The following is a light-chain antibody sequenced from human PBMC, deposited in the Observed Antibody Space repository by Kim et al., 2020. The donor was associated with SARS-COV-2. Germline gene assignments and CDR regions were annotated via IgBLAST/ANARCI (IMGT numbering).Light chain of an antibody. CDR1: QTISKTY. Sequence: LSPGERATLSCRASQTISKTYIAWYQQTPGQAPRLLIYGASNRATGIPDRFSGSGSGADFTLTISRLEPEDFAVYYCQQYGSSPYTFGPGTKWISN. CDR3: QQYGSSPYT. CDR2: GAS. V-gene: IGKV3-20*01. J-gene: IGKJ3*01.